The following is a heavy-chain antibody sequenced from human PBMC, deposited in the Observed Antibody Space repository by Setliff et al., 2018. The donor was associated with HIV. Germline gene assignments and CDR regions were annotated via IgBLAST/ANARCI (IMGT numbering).Heavy chain of an antibody. J-gene: IGHJ6*03. D-gene: IGHD6-13*01. V-gene: IGHV4-39*01. Sequence: PSETLSLTCTVSGGSISSSSYYWGWTRQPPGKGLEWIGSIYYSGSTYANPSLKSRVTISVDTSKDQFSLNLSSVTAADTAVYYCVGSTIAAAVYYYYYYMDVWGKGTTVTVSS. CDR1: GGSISSSSYY. CDR2: IYYSGST. CDR3: VGSTIAAAVYYYYYYMDV.